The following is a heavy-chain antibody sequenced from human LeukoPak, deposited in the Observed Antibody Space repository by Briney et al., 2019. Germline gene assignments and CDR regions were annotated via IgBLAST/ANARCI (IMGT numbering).Heavy chain of an antibody. CDR3: ARAASQDYYYMDV. Sequence: ASVKVSCKASGYTFTNHSINWVRQAPGQGLEYMGWIDTNTGNPTYAQGFTGRFVFSLDTSVSTAYLQISSLKAEDTAVYYCARAASQDYYYMDVWGKGTTVTVSS. CDR1: GYTFTNHS. CDR2: IDTNTGNP. J-gene: IGHJ6*03. V-gene: IGHV7-4-1*02. D-gene: IGHD2-2*01.